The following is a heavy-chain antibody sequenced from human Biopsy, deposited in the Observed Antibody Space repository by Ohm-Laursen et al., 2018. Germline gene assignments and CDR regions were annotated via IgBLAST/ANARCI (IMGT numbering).Heavy chain of an antibody. J-gene: IGHJ4*02. CDR1: GYTFTDYN. CDR3: AADINVWNVNY. V-gene: IGHV1-24*01. CDR2: FAPENGRI. Sequence: GASVKASCKASGYTFTDYNIHWMRQAPGQGLEWMGGFAPENGRIVYSQKFQGRVTMTEDTSTSTAYMEVWRLRSDDTAVYYCAADINVWNVNYWGQGTQVIVSS. D-gene: IGHD1-1*01.